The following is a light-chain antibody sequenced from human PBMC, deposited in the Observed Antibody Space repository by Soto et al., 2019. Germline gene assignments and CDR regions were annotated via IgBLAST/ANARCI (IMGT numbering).Light chain of an antibody. J-gene: IGKJ1*01. CDR2: DAS. CDR1: QNIRSR. CDR3: QQYSSYSEA. V-gene: IGKV1-5*01. Sequence: DIQMSQSPSTLSASVGDRVTIXXRASQNIRSRVDWFQQKPGKAPKLXIYDASSLERGGPSRFSGSGAGTEFTLTSSSLQPDDFATYYCQQYSSYSEAFGQGTKVDIK.